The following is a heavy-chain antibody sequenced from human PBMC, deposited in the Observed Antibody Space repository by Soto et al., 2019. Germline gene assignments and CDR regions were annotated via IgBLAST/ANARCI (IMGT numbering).Heavy chain of an antibody. J-gene: IGHJ4*02. CDR2: ISSTGTSM. V-gene: IGHV3-48*03. CDR3: ARETHFIDY. Sequence: ESWGDLVQPGGSLRLSCAASGFTFSSYEMNWVRQAPGKGLEWVSYISSTGTSMDYADSVKGRFTISRDNAKNSLFLQLNSLRDEDTAVYYCARETHFIDYWGQGTLVSVSA. CDR1: GFTFSSYE.